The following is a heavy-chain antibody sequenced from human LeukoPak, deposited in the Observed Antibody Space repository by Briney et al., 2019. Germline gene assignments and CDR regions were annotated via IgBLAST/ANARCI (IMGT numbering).Heavy chain of an antibody. D-gene: IGHD2-21*02. J-gene: IGHJ4*02. CDR3: AREATATPSAFDY. V-gene: IGHV5-51*01. CDR2: IYPGDSDT. Sequence: GESLKISCKGSGYSFTSYWIGWVRQMPGKGLEWMGIIYPGDSDTRYSPSFQGQVTISADKSISTAYLQWSSLKASDTAMCYCAREATATPSAFDYWGQGTLVTVSS. CDR1: GYSFTSYW.